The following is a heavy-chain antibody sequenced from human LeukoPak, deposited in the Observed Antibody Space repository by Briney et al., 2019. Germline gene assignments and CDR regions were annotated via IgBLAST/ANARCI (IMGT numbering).Heavy chain of an antibody. CDR2: IYYTGST. Sequence: PSETLSLTCTVSAGSITNYYWSWIRQPPGKGLEWIGYIYYTGSTNYNPSLKSRVSISVDTSKNQFSLKLSSVTAADTAVYYCATTNVLLWFGELSKTAYFDYWGQGTLVTVSS. CDR1: AGSITNYY. V-gene: IGHV4-59*12. CDR3: ATTNVLLWFGELSKTAYFDY. D-gene: IGHD3-10*01. J-gene: IGHJ4*02.